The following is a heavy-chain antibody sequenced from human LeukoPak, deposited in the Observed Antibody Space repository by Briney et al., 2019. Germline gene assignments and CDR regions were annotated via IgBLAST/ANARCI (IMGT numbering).Heavy chain of an antibody. J-gene: IGHJ4*02. Sequence: PGGSLRLSCAASGFTFSTYWMHWVRQAPGKGLVWVSRISGDGSSTDYADSVKGRFTISRDNAKNTLYLQVNSLRAEDTAVYYCARTSPFDYWGQGALVTVSS. V-gene: IGHV3-74*01. CDR2: ISGDGSST. CDR1: GFTFSTYW. CDR3: ARTSPFDY.